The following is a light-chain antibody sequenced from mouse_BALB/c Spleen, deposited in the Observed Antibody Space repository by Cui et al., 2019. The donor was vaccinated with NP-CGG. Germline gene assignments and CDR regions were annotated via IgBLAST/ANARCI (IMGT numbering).Light chain of an antibody. Sequence: QAVVTQESALTTSPGETVTLTCRSSTGAVTTSNYANWVQEKPNHLFTGLMGGTNNRTPGVPAKFSGSLIGDKAALTITGARTGNEAIYFCALWYSNHWVFGGGTKLTVL. CDR3: ALWYSNHWV. J-gene: IGLJ1*01. V-gene: IGLV1*01. CDR2: GTN. CDR1: TGAVTTSNY.